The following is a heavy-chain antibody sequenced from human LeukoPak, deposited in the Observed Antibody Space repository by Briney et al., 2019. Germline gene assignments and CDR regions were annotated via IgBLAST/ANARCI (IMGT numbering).Heavy chain of an antibody. J-gene: IGHJ4*02. D-gene: IGHD6-19*01. CDR2: ISSSSSYI. CDR3: AKHGGAGTFWGPDY. V-gene: IGHV3-21*04. Sequence: PGGSLRLSCAASGFTFSSYSMNWVRQAPGKGLEWVSSISSSSSYIYYADSVKGRFTISRDNAKNTLYLQMNSLRAEDTAVYYCAKHGGAGTFWGPDYWGQGTLVTVSS. CDR1: GFTFSSYS.